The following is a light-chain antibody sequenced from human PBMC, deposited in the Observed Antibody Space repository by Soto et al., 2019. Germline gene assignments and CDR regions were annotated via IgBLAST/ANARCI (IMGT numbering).Light chain of an antibody. CDR1: SSDVGSYNL. CDR3: CSYAGSSTFVV. V-gene: IGLV2-23*03. J-gene: IGLJ2*01. CDR2: EGS. Sequence: QSALTQPASVSGSPGQSITISCTGTSSDVGSYNLVSWYQQHPGKAPKLMIYEGSKRPSGVSNRFSGSKSGNTASLTISGLLAEDEADYYCCSYAGSSTFVVIGGGTQLTVL.